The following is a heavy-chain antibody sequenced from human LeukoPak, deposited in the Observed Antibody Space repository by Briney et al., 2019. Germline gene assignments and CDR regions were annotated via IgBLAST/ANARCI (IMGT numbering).Heavy chain of an antibody. CDR1: GGSISSSSYY. V-gene: IGHV4-39*01. Sequence: SETLSLTCTVSGGSISSSSYYWGWIRQPPGKELQWIASVYYSGRTNYSPSLKSRVTISVDTSDNQFSLQLNSVTAADTAVYYCARQGSAYYFAFWGQGLLVTVSS. D-gene: IGHD2-15*01. CDR3: ARQGSAYYFAF. CDR2: VYYSGRT. J-gene: IGHJ4*02.